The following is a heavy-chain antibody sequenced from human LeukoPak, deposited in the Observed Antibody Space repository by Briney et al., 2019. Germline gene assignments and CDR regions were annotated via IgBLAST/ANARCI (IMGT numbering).Heavy chain of an antibody. V-gene: IGHV5-51*01. CDR1: GYSFTSYW. Sequence: GESLKISCKGSGYSFTSYWIGWVRQMPGKGLEWMGIIYPGDSDTRYSPSFQGQVTISADKSISTAYLQWSSLKASDTAMYYCARTAGVVDNHYYYYYGMDVWGQGTTVTVSS. D-gene: IGHD2-15*01. CDR3: ARTAGVVDNHYYYYYGMDV. J-gene: IGHJ6*02. CDR2: IYPGDSDT.